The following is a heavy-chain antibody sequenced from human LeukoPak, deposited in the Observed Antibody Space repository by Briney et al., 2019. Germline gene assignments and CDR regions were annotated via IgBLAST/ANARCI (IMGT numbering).Heavy chain of an antibody. CDR2: IYTSGST. CDR3: ARDLPSRNLGYYYYYMDV. V-gene: IGHV4-61*02. Sequence: SETLSLTCTVSGGSIRRSSYYWGWIRQPAGKGLEWIGRIYTSGSTNYNPSLKSRVTMSVDTSKNQFSLKLSSVTAADTAVYYCARDLPSRNLGYYYYYMDVWGKGTTVTISS. D-gene: IGHD2/OR15-2a*01. CDR1: GGSIRRSSYY. J-gene: IGHJ6*03.